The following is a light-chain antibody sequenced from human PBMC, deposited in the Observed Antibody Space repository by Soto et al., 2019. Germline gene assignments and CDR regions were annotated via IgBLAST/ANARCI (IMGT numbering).Light chain of an antibody. V-gene: IGKV3-15*01. J-gene: IGKJ1*01. CDR1: QSVSSN. CDR3: QQYNNWTRT. CDR2: GAS. Sequence: EIVMTQSPVTMSVSPGERATLSCRASQSVSSNLAWYQQKPGQAPRLLIYGASTRATGIPARFSGSGSGTEFNLTINRLQSEDFAVYYCQQYNNWTRTVGQGTKVDI.